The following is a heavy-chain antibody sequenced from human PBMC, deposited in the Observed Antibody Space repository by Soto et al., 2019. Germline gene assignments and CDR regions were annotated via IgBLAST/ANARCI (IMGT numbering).Heavy chain of an antibody. CDR3: AARSEYCSSTSCYSDY. CDR2: IIPIFGTA. Sequence: SVKVSCKASGGTFSSYAISWVRQAPGQGLEWMGGIIPIFGTANYAQKFQGRVTITADESTSTAYMELSSLRSEDTAVYYCAARSEYCSSTSCYSDYWGQGTLVTV. D-gene: IGHD2-2*01. V-gene: IGHV1-69*13. CDR1: GGTFSSYA. J-gene: IGHJ4*02.